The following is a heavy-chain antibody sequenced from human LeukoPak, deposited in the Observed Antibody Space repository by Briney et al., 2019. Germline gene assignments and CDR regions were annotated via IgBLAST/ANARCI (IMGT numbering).Heavy chain of an antibody. J-gene: IGHJ4*02. CDR1: GFTFSSYA. D-gene: IGHD6-6*01. Sequence: GGSLRLSCAASGFTFSSYAMSWVRQAPGKGLEWVSAISGSGGSTYYADSVKGRFTISRDNSKNTLYLQMNSLRAEDTAVYYCAKDRIATRRPYYFDYWGQGTLVTVSS. V-gene: IGHV3-23*01. CDR2: ISGSGGST. CDR3: AKDRIATRRPYYFDY.